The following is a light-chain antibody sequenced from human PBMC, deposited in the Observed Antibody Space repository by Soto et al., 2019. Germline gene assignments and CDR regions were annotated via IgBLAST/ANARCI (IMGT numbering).Light chain of an antibody. Sequence: EIVLTPSPGTLSLYPGERATLSCRASQSVSTTYFAWFQQKPGQAPRLLIYATSNRATDIPDRFSGSGSGTDFTLTISRLEPEDFAVYFCQQYGDSVTFGGGTKVDIK. CDR2: ATS. V-gene: IGKV3-20*01. CDR1: QSVSTTY. J-gene: IGKJ4*01. CDR3: QQYGDSVT.